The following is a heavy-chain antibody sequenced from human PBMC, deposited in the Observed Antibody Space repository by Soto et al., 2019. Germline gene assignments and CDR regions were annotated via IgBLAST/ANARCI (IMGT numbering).Heavy chain of an antibody. V-gene: IGHV4-39*01. CDR3: ARRGLYSSSFYFDY. Sequence: SETLSLTCTVSGGSISSSSYYWGWIRQPPGKGLEWIGSIYYSGSTYYNPPLKSRVTISVDTSKNQFSLKLSSVTAADTAVYYCARRGLYSSSFYFDYWGQGTLVTVSS. CDR2: IYYSGST. CDR1: GGSISSSSYY. J-gene: IGHJ4*02. D-gene: IGHD6-6*01.